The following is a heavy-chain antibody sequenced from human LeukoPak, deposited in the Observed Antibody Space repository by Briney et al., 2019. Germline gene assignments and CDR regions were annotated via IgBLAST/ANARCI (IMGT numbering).Heavy chain of an antibody. CDR1: GGSISSYY. CDR3: ARDPPTAPFDY. Sequence: ASETLSLTCTVSGGSISSYYWSWIRQPPGKGLEWIGYIYYSGSTNYNPSLKSRVTISVDTSKNQFSLKLSSVTAADTAVYYCARDPPTAPFDYWGQGTLVTVSS. D-gene: IGHD4-17*01. CDR2: IYYSGST. V-gene: IGHV4-59*01. J-gene: IGHJ4*02.